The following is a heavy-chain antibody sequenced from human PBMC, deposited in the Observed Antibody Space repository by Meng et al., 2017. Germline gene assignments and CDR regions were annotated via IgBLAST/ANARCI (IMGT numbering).Heavy chain of an antibody. J-gene: IGHJ2*01. Sequence: GSLRLSCIVSGGSISSYYWSWIRQPAGKGLEWIGRIYTSGSTNYNPSLKSRVTMSVDTSKNQFSLKLSSVTAADTAVYYCATRAKGVYCGGDCYRYWYFDLWGRGTLVTVSS. D-gene: IGHD2-21*02. V-gene: IGHV4-4*07. CDR3: ATRAKGVYCGGDCYRYWYFDL. CDR1: GGSISSYY. CDR2: IYTSGST.